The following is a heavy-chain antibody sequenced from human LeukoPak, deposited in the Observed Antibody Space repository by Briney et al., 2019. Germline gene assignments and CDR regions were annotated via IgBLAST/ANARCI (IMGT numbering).Heavy chain of an antibody. D-gene: IGHD6-19*01. CDR1: GFTFDDYA. V-gene: IGHV3-43*02. CDR3: AKEGPIAVAAYFDY. Sequence: GGSLRLSCAASGFTFDDYAIHWVRQAPGKGLEWVSLITGDGGSTFYADSVKGRFTISRDNSKNSPHLQMNSLRTDDTALYYCAKEGPIAVAAYFDYWGQGTLVTVSS. CDR2: ITGDGGST. J-gene: IGHJ4*02.